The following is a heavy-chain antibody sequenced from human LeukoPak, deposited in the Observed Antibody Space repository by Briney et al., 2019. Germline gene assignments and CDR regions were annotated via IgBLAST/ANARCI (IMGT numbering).Heavy chain of an antibody. D-gene: IGHD6-19*01. V-gene: IGHV1-18*04. J-gene: IGHJ4*02. CDR2: ISAYNGNT. Sequence: ASVKVSCKASGYTFTSYGICWVRQAPGQGLEWMGWISAYNGNTNYAQKLQGRVTMTTDTSTSTAYMELRSLRSDDTAVCYCARGRSSGWYYYFDYWGQGTLVTVSS. CDR3: ARGRSSGWYYYFDY. CDR1: GYTFTSYG.